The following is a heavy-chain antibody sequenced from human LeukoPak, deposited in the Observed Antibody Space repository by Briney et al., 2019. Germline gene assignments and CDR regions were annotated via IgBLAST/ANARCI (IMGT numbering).Heavy chain of an antibody. V-gene: IGHV4-4*07. Sequence: SETLSLTCDVTGASISGYWWSWIRQPAGKGLEWIGRMYTDGDTNYNPALKSRVTVSVDTSKNLFSLNMTSVTAADTAVYFCARPQHCSATTCSGPLRYWGQGNLVLVSS. J-gene: IGHJ4*03. CDR3: ARPQHCSATTCSGPLRY. CDR2: MYTDGDT. CDR1: GASISGYW. D-gene: IGHD2-2*01.